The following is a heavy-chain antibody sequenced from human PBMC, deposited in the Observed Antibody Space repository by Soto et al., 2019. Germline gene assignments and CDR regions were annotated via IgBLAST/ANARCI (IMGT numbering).Heavy chain of an antibody. Sequence: QVQLVESGGGLVKPGGSLRLSCAASGFTFSDYFMAWIRQAPGKGLEWIAYISRNSRYTNFADSVRDRFTISRDNAKNSLYLQMNDLSAEDTAVYYCATNYQEPSDDAFDVWGQGTMVTVSS. CDR1: GFTFSDYF. D-gene: IGHD2-2*01. V-gene: IGHV3-11*06. CDR2: ISRNSRYT. CDR3: ATNYQEPSDDAFDV. J-gene: IGHJ3*01.